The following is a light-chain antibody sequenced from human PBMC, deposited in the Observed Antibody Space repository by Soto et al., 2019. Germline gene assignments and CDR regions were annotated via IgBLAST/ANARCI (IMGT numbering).Light chain of an antibody. CDR2: DVT. CDR1: SSDVGAYPY. Sequence: QSVLTQPRSVSGSPGQSVTISCTGTSSDVGAYPYVSWYQQHPGKAPKLMIYDVTKRPSGVPDRFSGSKSGNTASLTISGLQVDDEADYYCCSYAGSYTYVFGTGTKVTVL. V-gene: IGLV2-11*01. J-gene: IGLJ1*01. CDR3: CSYAGSYTYV.